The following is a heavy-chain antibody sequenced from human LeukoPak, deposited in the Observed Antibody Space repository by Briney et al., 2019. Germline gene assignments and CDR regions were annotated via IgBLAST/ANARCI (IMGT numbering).Heavy chain of an antibody. CDR1: GFTFSSHA. J-gene: IGHJ4*02. V-gene: IGHV3-23*01. CDR2: ISGSGGST. Sequence: GGSLRLSCAASGFTFSSHAMSWVRQAPEKGLEWVSAISGSGGSTYYADSVKGRFTISRDNTKNTLYLQMNSLRAEDTAVYYCAKGRRHVLGYCSGGNCYGDYWGQGTLVTVSS. D-gene: IGHD2-15*01. CDR3: AKGRRHVLGYCSGGNCYGDY.